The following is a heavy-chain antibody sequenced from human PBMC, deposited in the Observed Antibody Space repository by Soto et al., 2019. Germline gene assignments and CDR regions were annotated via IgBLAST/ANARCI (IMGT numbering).Heavy chain of an antibody. Sequence: GGSLRLSCGSSGFTFSSYAMSLVRQAPGKGLEWVSAISGSGGSTYYADSVKGRFTISRDNSKNTLYLQMNSLRAEDTAVYYCAKDKDYDFWSGMEPWFDPWGQGTLVTVSS. V-gene: IGHV3-23*01. J-gene: IGHJ5*02. CDR3: AKDKDYDFWSGMEPWFDP. D-gene: IGHD3-3*01. CDR1: GFTFSSYA. CDR2: ISGSGGST.